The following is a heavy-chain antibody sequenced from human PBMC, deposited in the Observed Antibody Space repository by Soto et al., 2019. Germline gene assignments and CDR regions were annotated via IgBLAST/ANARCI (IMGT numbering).Heavy chain of an antibody. CDR2: IFSNDEK. J-gene: IGHJ4*02. V-gene: IGHV2-26*01. Sequence: QVTLKESGPVLVKPTETLTLTCTVSGFSLSNAKMGVSWIRQPPGKALEWLAHIFSNDEKSYSTSLKTRLTLSNDTSKSQVVLSMTNVEPVDTATYYCVRFAYAGFQDWLFLDYWVQGALVTVSS. CDR3: VRFAYAGFQDWLFLDY. D-gene: IGHD3-9*01. CDR1: GFSLSNAKMG.